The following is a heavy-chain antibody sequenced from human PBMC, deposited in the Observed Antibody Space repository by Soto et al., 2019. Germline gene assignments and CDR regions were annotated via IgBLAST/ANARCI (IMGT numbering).Heavy chain of an antibody. D-gene: IGHD5-18*01. J-gene: IGHJ4*02. CDR1: GGSLNNYL. Sequence: QVQLVQSGGEMMKPGSSVKVSCKASGGSLNNYLINWVRQAPGQGLEWLGEIVPLSGATNSAQKFQGRVTITADDSTKTAYMELRSLRPEDTAMYFWARAGVDTVTFDYWGQGTLVTVSS. V-gene: IGHV1-69*01. CDR3: ARAGVDTVTFDY. CDR2: IVPLSGAT.